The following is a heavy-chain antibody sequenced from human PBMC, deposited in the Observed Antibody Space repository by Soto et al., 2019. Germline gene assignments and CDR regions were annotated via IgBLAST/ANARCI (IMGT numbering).Heavy chain of an antibody. CDR2: ISSSSSTI. V-gene: IGHV3-48*02. Sequence: PGGSLRLSCAASGFTFSSYSMNRVRQAPGKGLEWVSYISSSSSTIYYADSVKGRFTISRDNAKNSLYLQMNSLRDEDTAVYYCARPLGQTFYDFWSGSNWFDPWGQGTLVTVSS. CDR1: GFTFSSYS. CDR3: ARPLGQTFYDFWSGSNWFDP. D-gene: IGHD3-3*01. J-gene: IGHJ5*02.